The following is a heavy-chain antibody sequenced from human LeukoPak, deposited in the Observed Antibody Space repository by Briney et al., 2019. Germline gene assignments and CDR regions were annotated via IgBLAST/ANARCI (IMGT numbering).Heavy chain of an antibody. CDR3: ARDPGVSLAAYYFDY. Sequence: ASVKVSCKASGYTFTGYYMHWVRQAPGQGLEWMGWINPNSGGTNYAQKFQGRVTMTRDTSISTAYMELSRLRSDDTAVYYCARDPGVSLAAYYFDYWGQGTLVTVSS. J-gene: IGHJ4*02. CDR2: INPNSGGT. D-gene: IGHD3-10*01. V-gene: IGHV1-2*02. CDR1: GYTFTGYY.